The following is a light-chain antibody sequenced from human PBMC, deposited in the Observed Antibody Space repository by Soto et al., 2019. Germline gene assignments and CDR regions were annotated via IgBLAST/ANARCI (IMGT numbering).Light chain of an antibody. CDR1: QDISNY. V-gene: IGKV1-33*01. CDR2: DAS. CDR3: QQYDKLPFT. Sequence: DIQMSQSPSSLSASVGDRVTITCQASQDISNYLNWYQHKPGKPPKLLIYDASNLETGVPSRFSGSKSGTAFTFTITSLQPEDIATYYCQQYDKLPFTFGGGTKV. J-gene: IGKJ4*01.